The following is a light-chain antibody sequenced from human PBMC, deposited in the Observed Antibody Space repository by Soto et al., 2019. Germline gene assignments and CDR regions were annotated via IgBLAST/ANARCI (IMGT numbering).Light chain of an antibody. Sequence: DIVMTQTPLSLSVTPGQPASISCNSRDSLLYSDGKTYLSWYLQKPGQPPQLLIYEVSNRFSGVPERFSGSGSGTDFTLRISRVEAEDFGVYYCMQSVQLPLTFGGGTKVDIK. J-gene: IGKJ4*01. V-gene: IGKV2D-29*01. CDR3: MQSVQLPLT. CDR1: DSLLYSDGKTY. CDR2: EVS.